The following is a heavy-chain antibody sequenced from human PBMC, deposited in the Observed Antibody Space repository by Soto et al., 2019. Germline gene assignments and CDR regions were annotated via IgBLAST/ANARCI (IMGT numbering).Heavy chain of an antibody. D-gene: IGHD6-19*01. CDR3: ARVHSSGWYLSYYYYGMDV. J-gene: IGHJ6*02. CDR2: MNPNSGNT. CDR1: GYTCTSYG. Sequence: ASVKVSCKASGYTCTSYGINWVQQATGQGLEWMGWMNPNSGNTGYAQKFQGRVTMTRNTSISTAYMELSSLRSEDTAVYYCARVHSSGWYLSYYYYGMDVWGQGTTVTVSS. V-gene: IGHV1-8*01.